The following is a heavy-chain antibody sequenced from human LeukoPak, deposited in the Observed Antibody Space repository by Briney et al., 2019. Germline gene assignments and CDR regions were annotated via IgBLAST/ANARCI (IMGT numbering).Heavy chain of an antibody. Sequence: PGGSLRLSCAASGFNFSNFAMTRVRQAPGKGLEWILYIHETGSPIYYADSVRGRFTVSRDHAKNSLYLQMNSLRVEDTAVYYCGRGGSTGSWFNYWGQGTLVTVSS. V-gene: IGHV3-48*01. J-gene: IGHJ4*02. CDR1: GFNFSNFA. CDR2: IHETGSPI. D-gene: IGHD6-13*01. CDR3: GRGGSTGSWFNY.